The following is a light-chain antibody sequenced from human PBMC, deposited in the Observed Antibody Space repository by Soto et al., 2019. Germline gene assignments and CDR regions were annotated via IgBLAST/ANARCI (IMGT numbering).Light chain of an antibody. CDR2: DAS. Sequence: EIVVTQSPATLSLSPGERATLSCRTSQSVGSYLAWYQKKPGKAPRLLIYDASNRATGIPARFSGSGSGRDFTLTISSLEPEDFAVYYCQQRSTGPPLSFGGGNQVEIK. J-gene: IGKJ4*01. V-gene: IGKV3-11*02. CDR3: QQRSTGPPLS. CDR1: QSVGSY.